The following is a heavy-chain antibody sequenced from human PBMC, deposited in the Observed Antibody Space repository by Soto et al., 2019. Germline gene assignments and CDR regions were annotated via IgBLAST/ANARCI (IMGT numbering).Heavy chain of an antibody. CDR3: ARLPMYSYGYPHPDY. D-gene: IGHD5-18*01. CDR2: IYYSGST. J-gene: IGHJ4*02. V-gene: IGHV4-39*01. CDR1: GGSISSSSYY. Sequence: TSETLSLTCTVSGGSISSSSYYWGWIRQPPGKGLEWIGSIYYSGSTYYNPSLKSRVTISVDTSKNQFSLKLSSVTAADTAVYYCARLPMYSYGYPHPDYWGQGTLVTVSS.